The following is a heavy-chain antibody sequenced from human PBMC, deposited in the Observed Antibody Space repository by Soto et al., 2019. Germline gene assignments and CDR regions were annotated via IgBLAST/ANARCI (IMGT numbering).Heavy chain of an antibody. J-gene: IGHJ6*02. CDR2: IYCREDT. CDR3: ASSSLYGIDG. Sequence: SETMSLTCSVSGRSIGIVSYYWSWVRQPPGKGLELMGNIYCREDTDYSPSLKSRLLISRDTSKKQSALKVGSVTAAYTAVYYCASSSLYGIDGLGQGTKVTVSS. CDR1: GRSIGIVSYY. V-gene: IGHV4-30-4*08.